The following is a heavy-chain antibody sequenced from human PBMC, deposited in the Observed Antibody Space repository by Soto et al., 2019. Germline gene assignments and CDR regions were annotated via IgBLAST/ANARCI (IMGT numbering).Heavy chain of an antibody. Sequence: QVQLVQSGAEVKKPGASVKVSCKALGYTFTGFYMHWVRQAPGQGLEWMGWINPKSGDTEYAQKFQGGVTMTRDTSISTAYMELGRLKSDDTAVYYCASGGSTVTREFDYWGQGTLVSVSS. CDR3: ASGGSTVTREFDY. D-gene: IGHD4-17*01. CDR2: INPKSGDT. J-gene: IGHJ4*02. V-gene: IGHV1-2*02. CDR1: GYTFTGFY.